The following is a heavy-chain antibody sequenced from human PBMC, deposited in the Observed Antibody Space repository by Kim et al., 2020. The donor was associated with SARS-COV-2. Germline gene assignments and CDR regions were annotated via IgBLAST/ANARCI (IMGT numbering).Heavy chain of an antibody. CDR2: INHSGST. Sequence: SETLSLTCAVYGGSFSGYYWSWIRQPPGKGLEWIGEINHSGSTNYNPSLKSRVTISVDTSKNQFSLKLSSVTAADTAVYYCARGLLIAVAGPFDYWGQGT. CDR1: GGSFSGYY. CDR3: ARGLLIAVAGPFDY. J-gene: IGHJ4*02. D-gene: IGHD6-19*01. V-gene: IGHV4-34*01.